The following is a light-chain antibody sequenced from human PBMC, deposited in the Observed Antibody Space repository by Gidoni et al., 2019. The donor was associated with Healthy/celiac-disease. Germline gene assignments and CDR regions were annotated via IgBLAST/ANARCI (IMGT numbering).Light chain of an antibody. CDR2: GNS. J-gene: IGLJ2*01. V-gene: IGLV1-40*01. CDR3: QSYDSSLSGSVV. Sequence: LTQPPSVSAAPGQRVTISCTGSSSNIGAGYDVHWYQQLPGTAPKLLIYGNSNRPSGVPDRFSGSKSGTSASLAITGLQAEDEADYYCQSYDSSLSGSVVFGGGTKLTVL. CDR1: SSNIGAGYD.